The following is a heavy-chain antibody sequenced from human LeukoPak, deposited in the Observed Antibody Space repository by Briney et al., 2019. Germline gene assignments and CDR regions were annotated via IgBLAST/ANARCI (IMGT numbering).Heavy chain of an antibody. Sequence: GGSLRLSSAASGFTFNSYAMTWVRQAPGKGLEWVSAISAGAGYIYYADSVKGRLTSSRDNSKSTLYLQMSNLRAEDTAVYFCAKNRATGLAFYDYWGQGTQVTVSS. CDR1: GFTFNSYA. CDR3: AKNRATGLAFYDY. D-gene: IGHD5-24*01. V-gene: IGHV3-23*01. J-gene: IGHJ4*02. CDR2: ISAGAGYI.